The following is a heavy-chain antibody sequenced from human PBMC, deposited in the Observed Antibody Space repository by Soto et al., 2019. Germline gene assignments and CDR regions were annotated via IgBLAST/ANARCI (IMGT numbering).Heavy chain of an antibody. D-gene: IGHD1-1*01. CDR1: GFTFSSYA. J-gene: IGHJ4*02. V-gene: IGHV3-30-3*01. CDR2: ISYDGSNK. Sequence: QVQLVESGGGVVQPGRYLRLSCAASGFTFSSYAMHWVRQAPGKGLEWVAVISYDGSNKYYADSVKGRFTISRDNSKNTLYLQMNSLRAEDTAVYYCARAGSEVGNAPDLDYWGQGTLVTVSS. CDR3: ARAGSEVGNAPDLDY.